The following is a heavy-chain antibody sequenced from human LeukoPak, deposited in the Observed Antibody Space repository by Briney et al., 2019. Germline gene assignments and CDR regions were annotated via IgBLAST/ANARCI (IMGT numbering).Heavy chain of an antibody. J-gene: IGHJ4*02. CDR1: GGSFNTYY. Sequence: PSETLSLTYAVYGGSFNTYYWSWIRQPPGKGLEWIGEINHSGSTNYNPSLKSRVIISVDTSKNQLSLKLSSVTAADTAVYYCARVDKNGGTTFDYWGQGTLVTVSS. CDR3: ARVDKNGGTTFDY. V-gene: IGHV4-34*01. CDR2: INHSGST. D-gene: IGHD2/OR15-2a*01.